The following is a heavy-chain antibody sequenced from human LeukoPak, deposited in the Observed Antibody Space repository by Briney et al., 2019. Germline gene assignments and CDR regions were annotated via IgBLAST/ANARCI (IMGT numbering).Heavy chain of an antibody. CDR3: ARADYEGNNWRDDAFDI. D-gene: IGHD1-1*01. CDR1: GVSISSSSYY. CDR2: IYYSGST. Sequence: NASETLSLTCTVSGVSISSSSYYWGWIRQPPGKGLEWIGSIYYSGSTYYNPSLKSRVTISVDTSKNQFSLKLSSVTAADTAVYYCARADYEGNNWRDDAFDIWGQGTMVTVSS. V-gene: IGHV4-39*07. J-gene: IGHJ3*02.